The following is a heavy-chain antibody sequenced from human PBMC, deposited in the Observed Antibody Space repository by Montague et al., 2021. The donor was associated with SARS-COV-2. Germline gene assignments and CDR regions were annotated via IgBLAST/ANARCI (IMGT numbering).Heavy chain of an antibody. J-gene: IGHJ6*02. D-gene: IGHD2-15*01. CDR2: ISYDGSNK. Sequence: SLRLSCAASGFTFSSYAMHGVRQAPGKGLEWVAVISYDGSNKYYADSVKGRFTISRDNSKNTLYLQMNSLRAEDTAVYYCARVLLSGMDVWGQGTTVTVSS. CDR1: GFTFSSYA. CDR3: ARVLLSGMDV. V-gene: IGHV3-30-3*01.